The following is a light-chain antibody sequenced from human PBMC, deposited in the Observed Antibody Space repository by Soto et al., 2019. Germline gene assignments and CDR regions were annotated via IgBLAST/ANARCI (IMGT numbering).Light chain of an antibody. CDR1: QSISSW. V-gene: IGKV1-5*03. CDR3: QQYSSYPYT. CDR2: KAS. J-gene: IGKJ2*01. Sequence: DIQMTQSPSTLSASGGDRVSITCRASQSISSWLAWYQQKPGKAPKLLIYKASSLESGVPARFSGSGSGTEFTLTISRLQPDDFAAYYCQQYSSYPYTFGQGTKLEIK.